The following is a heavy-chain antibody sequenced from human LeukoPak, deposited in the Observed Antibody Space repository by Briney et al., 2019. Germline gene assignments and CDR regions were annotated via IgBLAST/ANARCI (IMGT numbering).Heavy chain of an antibody. CDR1: GFTFDDYT. D-gene: IGHD6-19*01. CDR2: ISWDGGST. Sequence: GGSLRLSCAASGFTFDDYTMHWVRQAPGKGLEWVSLISWDGGSTYYADSVKGRFTISRDNSKNSLYLQMNSLRTEDTALYYCAKGGGFSSGWTFDYYMDVWGKGTTVTVSS. J-gene: IGHJ6*03. CDR3: AKGGGFSSGWTFDYYMDV. V-gene: IGHV3-43*01.